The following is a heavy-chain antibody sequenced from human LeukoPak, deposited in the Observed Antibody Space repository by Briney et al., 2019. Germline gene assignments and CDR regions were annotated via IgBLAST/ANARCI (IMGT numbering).Heavy chain of an antibody. Sequence: SETLSLTCTVSGGSISSYYWSWIRQPPGKGLEWIWYIYYSGSTNYNPSLKSRVTISVDTSKNQFSLKLSSVTAADTAVYYCARVRGMATLYYFDYWGQGTLVTVSS. CDR2: IYYSGST. CDR1: GGSISSYY. CDR3: ARVRGMATLYYFDY. D-gene: IGHD5-24*01. V-gene: IGHV4-59*01. J-gene: IGHJ4*02.